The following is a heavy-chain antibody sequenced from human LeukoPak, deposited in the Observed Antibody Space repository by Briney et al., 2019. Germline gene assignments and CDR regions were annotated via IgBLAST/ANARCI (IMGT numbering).Heavy chain of an antibody. Sequence: ASVTVSCKVSGYTLTELSMHWVRQAPGKGLEWMGGFDPEDGETIYAQKFQGRVTMTEDTSTDTAYMELSSLRSEDTAVYYCATAQYNWNYVDWFDPWGQGTLVTVSS. CDR2: FDPEDGET. CDR1: GYTLTELS. V-gene: IGHV1-24*01. D-gene: IGHD1-7*01. CDR3: ATAQYNWNYVDWFDP. J-gene: IGHJ5*02.